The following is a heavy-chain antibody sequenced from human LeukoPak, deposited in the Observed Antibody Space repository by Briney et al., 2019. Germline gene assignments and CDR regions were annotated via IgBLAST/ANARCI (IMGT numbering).Heavy chain of an antibody. Sequence: EGSLRLSCAASGFTFSSYSMNWVRQAPGKGLEWVSYISSSSTIYYADSVKGRFTISRDNAKNSLYLQMNSLRAEDTAVYYCARAYTVTERLAFDIWGQGTMVTVSS. CDR2: ISSSSTI. CDR1: GFTFSSYS. V-gene: IGHV3-48*01. J-gene: IGHJ3*02. CDR3: ARAYTVTERLAFDI. D-gene: IGHD4-17*01.